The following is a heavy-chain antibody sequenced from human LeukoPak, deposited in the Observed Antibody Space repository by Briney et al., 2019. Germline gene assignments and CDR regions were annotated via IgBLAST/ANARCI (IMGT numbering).Heavy chain of an antibody. J-gene: IGHJ5*02. CDR1: GYTLTELS. Sequence: ASVKVSCKVSGYTLTELSVHWVRQAPGKGLEWMGGFDPEDGETIYAQKFQGRVTMTEDTSTDTAYMELSSLRSEDTAVYYCATWVYYYDSSGGWFDPWGQGTLVTVSS. CDR3: ATWVYYYDSSGGWFDP. V-gene: IGHV1-24*01. D-gene: IGHD3-22*01. CDR2: FDPEDGET.